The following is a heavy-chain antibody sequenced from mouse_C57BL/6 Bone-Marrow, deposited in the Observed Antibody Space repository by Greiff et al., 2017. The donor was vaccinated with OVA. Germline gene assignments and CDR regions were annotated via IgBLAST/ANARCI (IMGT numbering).Heavy chain of an antibody. V-gene: IGHV5-4*01. CDR2: ISDGGSYT. D-gene: IGHD4-1*01. Sequence: EVKLVESGGGLVKPGGSLKLSCAASGFTFSSYAMSWVRQTPEKRLEWVATISDGGSYTYYPDNVKGRFTISRDNAKNNLYLQMSHLKSEDTAMYYCARENWDPSDYWGQGTTLTVSS. CDR3: ARENWDPSDY. J-gene: IGHJ2*01. CDR1: GFTFSSYA.